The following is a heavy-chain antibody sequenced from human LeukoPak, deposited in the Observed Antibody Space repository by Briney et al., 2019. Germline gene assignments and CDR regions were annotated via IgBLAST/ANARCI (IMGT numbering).Heavy chain of an antibody. CDR1: GFTFSGYS. J-gene: IGHJ4*02. D-gene: IGHD6-13*01. CDR2: ISGTSSTI. V-gene: IGHV3-48*04. CDR3: ASAAGPFDN. Sequence: GGSLRLSCAASGFTFSGYSMNWVRQAPGKGLEWVSYISGTSSTIYHADSVKGRFTISRDNAKNSLYLQMNSLRAEDTAVYYCASAAGPFDNWGQGTLVTVSS.